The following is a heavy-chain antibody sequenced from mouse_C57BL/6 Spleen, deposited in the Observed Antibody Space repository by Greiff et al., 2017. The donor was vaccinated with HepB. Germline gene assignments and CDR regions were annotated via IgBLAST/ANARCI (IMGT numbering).Heavy chain of an antibody. Sequence: EVQLQQSGPVLVKPGASVKMSCKASGYTFTDYYMNWVKQSHGKSLEWIGVINPYNGGTSYNQKFKGKATLTVDKSSITAYMELNSLTSEDSAVYYCARVYGKGAMDYWGQGTSVTVSS. CDR3: ARVYGKGAMDY. D-gene: IGHD2-10*02. CDR1: GYTFTDYY. V-gene: IGHV1-19*01. CDR2: INPYNGGT. J-gene: IGHJ4*01.